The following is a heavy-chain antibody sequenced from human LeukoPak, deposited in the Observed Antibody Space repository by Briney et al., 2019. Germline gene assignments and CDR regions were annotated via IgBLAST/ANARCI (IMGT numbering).Heavy chain of an antibody. CDR1: GYTFTGCY. D-gene: IGHD5-12*01. V-gene: IGHV1-2*02. Sequence: ASVKVSCTASGYTFTGCYMHWVRQAPGQGLEWMGWINPNSGGTNYAQKFQGRVTMTRDTSISTAYMELSRLRSDDTAVYYCARDGDHSGYDFLSYWGQGTLVTVSS. CDR3: ARDGDHSGYDFLSY. CDR2: INPNSGGT. J-gene: IGHJ4*02.